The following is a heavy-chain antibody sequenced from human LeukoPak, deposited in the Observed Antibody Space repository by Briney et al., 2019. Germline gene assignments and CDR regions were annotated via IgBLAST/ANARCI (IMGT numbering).Heavy chain of an antibody. CDR2: IYYSGST. V-gene: IGHV4-30-4*08. J-gene: IGHJ4*02. Sequence: SETLSLTCTVSGGSISSGDYYWTWIRQPPGKGLEWIGYIYYSGSTYYNPSLKSRVTISVDTSKNQFSLKLSSVTAAGTAVYYCARDPGRGYYDSSGYYVQWGQGTLVTVSS. CDR1: GGSISSGDYY. CDR3: ARDPGRGYYDSSGYYVQ. D-gene: IGHD3-22*01.